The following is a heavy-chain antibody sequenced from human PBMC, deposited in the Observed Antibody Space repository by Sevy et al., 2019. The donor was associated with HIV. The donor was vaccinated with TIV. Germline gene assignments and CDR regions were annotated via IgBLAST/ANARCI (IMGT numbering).Heavy chain of an antibody. CDR1: GFTFSSYG. V-gene: IGHV3-23*01. CDR3: PRNLGALPNYYYGVDV. CDR2: ISESDERI. J-gene: IGHJ6*02. D-gene: IGHD6-6*01. Sequence: GGSLRLSCGASGFTFSSYGMSWVRQAPGKGLEWISTISESDERIKHADSVKGRFTISRDNSKKILYLQMRSLRAEDTAVYYCPRNLGALPNYYYGVDVWGQGTTVTVS.